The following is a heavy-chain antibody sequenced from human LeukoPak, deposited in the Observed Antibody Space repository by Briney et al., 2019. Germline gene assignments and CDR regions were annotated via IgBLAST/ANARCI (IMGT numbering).Heavy chain of an antibody. D-gene: IGHD3-10*01. J-gene: IGHJ4*02. CDR2: INQDGSVQ. Sequence: PGGSLGLSCAASGFTFSKYWMSWVRQTPGKGLEWVANINQDGSVQYYVDAVKGRFTISRDNAKNSLYLQMNSLRAEDTAVYYCAKDLLLWFGESGPYFDYWGQGTLFTVSS. CDR1: GFTFSKYW. V-gene: IGHV3-7*05. CDR3: AKDLLLWFGESGPYFDY.